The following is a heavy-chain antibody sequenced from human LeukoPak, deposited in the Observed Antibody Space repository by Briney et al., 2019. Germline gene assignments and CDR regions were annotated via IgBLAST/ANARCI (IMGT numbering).Heavy chain of an antibody. D-gene: IGHD6-19*01. CDR3: ARLDVAVFPGGGYYYYYMDV. V-gene: IGHV3-74*01. CDR1: GLTFSNNW. Sequence: GGSLKLSCEASGLTFSNNWMTWFRQAQGKGLVWFYRINSNGSNTNYADSVKGRFTISRDNAKNTLYLQMNSLRAEDTAVYYCARLDVAVFPGGGYYYYYMDVWGKGTTVTISS. J-gene: IGHJ6*03. CDR2: INSNGSNT.